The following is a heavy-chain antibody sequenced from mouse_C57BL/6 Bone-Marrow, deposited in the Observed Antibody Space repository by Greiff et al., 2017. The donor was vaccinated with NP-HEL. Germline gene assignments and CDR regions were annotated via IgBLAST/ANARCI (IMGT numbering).Heavy chain of an antibody. Sequence: VQLVESGPGLVQPSQSLSITCTVSGFSLTSYGVHWVRQSPGKGLEWLGVIWSVGSTDYNAAFISRLSISNDNSKSQVFFKMNSLQADDTAIYYGDKWITTRMYHFDYWGQGTTLTVSS. CDR3: DKWITTRMYHFDY. V-gene: IGHV2-2*01. CDR1: GFSLTSYG. J-gene: IGHJ2*01. D-gene: IGHD1-1*01. CDR2: IWSVGST.